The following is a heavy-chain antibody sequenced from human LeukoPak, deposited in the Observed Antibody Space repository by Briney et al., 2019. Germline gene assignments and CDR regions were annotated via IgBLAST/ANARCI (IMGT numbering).Heavy chain of an antibody. J-gene: IGHJ4*02. Sequence: ASVKVSCKASGYTFTGYYMHWVRQAPGQGLEWMGWINLNSGGTNYAQKFQGRVTMTRDTSISTAYLQWSSLKASDTAMYYCARLPNYYDSSGYYYRYYFDYWGQGTLVTVSS. D-gene: IGHD3-22*01. CDR2: INLNSGGT. CDR1: GYTFTGYY. V-gene: IGHV1-2*02. CDR3: ARLPNYYDSSGYYYRYYFDY.